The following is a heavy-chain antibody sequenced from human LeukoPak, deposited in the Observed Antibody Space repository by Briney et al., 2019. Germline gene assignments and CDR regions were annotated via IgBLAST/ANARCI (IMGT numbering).Heavy chain of an antibody. J-gene: IGHJ4*02. CDR3: ARQAWLLDY. CDR1: GGSISSSTYY. V-gene: IGHV4-39*01. D-gene: IGHD5-12*01. CDR2: IYYSGSS. Sequence: PSETLSLTCTVSGGSISSSTYYWGWIRQPPGKGLEWIGSIYYSGSSYYNPSLKSRVTISVDTSKNQFTLKLSSVTAADTAVYYCARQAWLLDYWGSGTLVTVAS.